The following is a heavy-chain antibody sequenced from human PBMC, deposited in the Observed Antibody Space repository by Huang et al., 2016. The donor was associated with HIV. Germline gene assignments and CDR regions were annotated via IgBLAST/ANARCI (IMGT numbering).Heavy chain of an antibody. J-gene: IGHJ6*02. Sequence: VESGGRLVQPGGSLRLSCVGSTFRFGAYWMSGVRQSPGKGLEWGANIKQDESEKYYVDSVKGRFNISRDNAKKVLFLEMNNVRVEDTATYYCATKTAAMDIWGQGTTVTVS. V-gene: IGHV3-7*01. CDR3: ATKTAAMDI. CDR2: IKQDESEK. CDR1: TFRFGAYW. D-gene: IGHD1-7*01.